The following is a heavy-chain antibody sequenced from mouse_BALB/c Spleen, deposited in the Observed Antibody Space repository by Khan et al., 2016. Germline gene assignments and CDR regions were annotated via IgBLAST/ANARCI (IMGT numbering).Heavy chain of an antibody. CDR2: ISTYYGDT. D-gene: IGHD1-3*01. CDR3: AREGLNSDYAMDY. Sequence: VQLQQSGAELVRPGVSVKISCKGSGYTFTDYAMHWVKQSHAKSLEWIGVISTYYGDTSYNQKFEGKATMTVDKSSSTAYMELARLTSDDSAIYYCAREGLNSDYAMDYWGQGTSVTVSS. J-gene: IGHJ4*01. V-gene: IGHV1S137*01. CDR1: GYTFTDYA.